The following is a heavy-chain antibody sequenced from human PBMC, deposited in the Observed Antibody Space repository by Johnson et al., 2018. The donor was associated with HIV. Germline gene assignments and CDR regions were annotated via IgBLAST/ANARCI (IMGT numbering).Heavy chain of an antibody. V-gene: IGHV3-30*01. Sequence: QVQLVESGGGVVQPGRSLRLSCAASRFTFSSYAMHWVRQAPGKGLEWVAVISYDGSKRYYADSVRGRFTISRDNSKNTLYLQVNGLRVEDTAVFYCASGEDYGGNYGAFEIWGQGTMVTVSS. CDR3: ASGEDYGGNYGAFEI. J-gene: IGHJ3*02. D-gene: IGHD4-23*01. CDR1: RFTFSSYA. CDR2: ISYDGSKR.